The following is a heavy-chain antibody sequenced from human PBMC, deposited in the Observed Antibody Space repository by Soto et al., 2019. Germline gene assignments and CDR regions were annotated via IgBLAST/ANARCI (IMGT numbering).Heavy chain of an antibody. J-gene: IGHJ4*02. CDR3: ARDLSGTIDY. CDR2: IRYDGTNE. Sequence: QVQLVESGGGVARPGGPLRLSCAAPGFTFPTYVWPWVPRAPGKGLEWVAVIRYDGTNEYYADSGKGRFTISRYNTQNTLYLQMNSLRADDTASYYCARDLSGTIDYWGQGTLVTVSS. CDR1: GFTFPTYV. D-gene: IGHD1-7*01. V-gene: IGHV3-33*01.